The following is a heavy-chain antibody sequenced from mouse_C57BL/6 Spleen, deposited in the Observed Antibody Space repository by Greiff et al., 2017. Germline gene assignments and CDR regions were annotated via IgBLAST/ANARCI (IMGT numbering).Heavy chain of an antibody. CDR2: IDPSDSYT. Sequence: QVHVKQSGAELVKPGASVKLSCKASGYTFTSYWMQWVKQRPGQGLEWIGEIDPSDSYTNYNQKFKGKATLTVDTSSSTAYMQLSSLTSEDSAVYYCARSRYSNYPFDYWGQGTTLTVSS. CDR1: GYTFTSYW. CDR3: ARSRYSNYPFDY. V-gene: IGHV1-50*01. D-gene: IGHD2-5*01. J-gene: IGHJ2*01.